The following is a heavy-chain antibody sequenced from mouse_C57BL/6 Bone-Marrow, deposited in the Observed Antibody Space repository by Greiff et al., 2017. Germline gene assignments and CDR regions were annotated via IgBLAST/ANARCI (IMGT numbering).Heavy chain of an antibody. J-gene: IGHJ3*01. D-gene: IGHD2-2*01. V-gene: IGHV1-61*01. CDR1: GYTFTSYW. CDR2: IYPSDSET. Sequence: QVQLKQPGAELVRPGSSVKLSCKASGYTFTSYWMDWVKQRPGQGLEWIGNIYPSDSETHYNQKFKDKATLTVDKSSSTAYMQLSSLTSEDSAVYYCARAGYDDWYLFAYWGQGTLVTVSA. CDR3: ARAGYDDWYLFAY.